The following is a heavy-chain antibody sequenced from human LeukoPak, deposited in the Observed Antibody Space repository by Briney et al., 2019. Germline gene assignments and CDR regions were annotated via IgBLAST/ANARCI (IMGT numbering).Heavy chain of an antibody. CDR1: GGTFSSYA. V-gene: IGHV1-69*13. Sequence: GASVKVSCKASGGTFSSYAMSWVRQAPGQGLEWMGGIIPIFGTANYAQKFQGRVTITADESTSTAYMELSSLRSEDTAVYYCARAELASYYYYYYGMDVWGQGTTVTVSS. D-gene: IGHD2-2*01. J-gene: IGHJ6*02. CDR2: IIPIFGTA. CDR3: ARAELASYYYYYYGMDV.